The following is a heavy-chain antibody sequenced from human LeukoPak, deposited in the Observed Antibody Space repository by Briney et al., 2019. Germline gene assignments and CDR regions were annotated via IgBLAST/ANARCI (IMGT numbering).Heavy chain of an antibody. D-gene: IGHD2-2*01. CDR3: ARDLVVPAAIIGY. Sequence: GGSLRLSCAASGFTVSSNYMSWVRQAPGKGLEWVSVIYSGGSTYYADSVKGRFTISRDNSKNTLYLQMNSLRAEDTAVYYCARDLVVPAAIIGYWGQGTLVTVSS. J-gene: IGHJ4*02. CDR2: IYSGGST. CDR1: GFTVSSNY. V-gene: IGHV3-53*05.